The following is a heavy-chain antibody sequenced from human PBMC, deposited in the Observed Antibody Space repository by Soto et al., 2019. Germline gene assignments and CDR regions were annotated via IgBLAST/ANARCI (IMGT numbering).Heavy chain of an antibody. J-gene: IGHJ3*02. CDR3: ARFPEYYYDSSGYPRDAFDI. V-gene: IGHV4-31*03. CDR2: IYYSGST. CDR1: GGSISSGGYY. D-gene: IGHD3-22*01. Sequence: QVQLQESGPGLVKPSQTLSLTCTVSGGSISSGGYYWSWIRQHPGKGLEWIGYIYYSGSTYYNPSATSRVTISVDTSKNQFSLKLSSVTAADTAVYYCARFPEYYYDSSGYPRDAFDIWGQGTMVTVSS.